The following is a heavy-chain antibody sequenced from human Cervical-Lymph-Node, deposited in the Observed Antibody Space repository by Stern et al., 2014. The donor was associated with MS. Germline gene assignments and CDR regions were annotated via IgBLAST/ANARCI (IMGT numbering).Heavy chain of an antibody. J-gene: IGHJ1*01. V-gene: IGHV4-4*02. CDR1: GGSIRSSNW. Sequence: QLQLQESGPGLVKPSGTLSLTCAVSGGSIRSSNWWSWVRQPPGKGLEGIGEIYPSGRTNYNPSLKSRVTISVDKSKTQFSLKLSSVTAADTAVYYCATTKVVAATPRVGRGRPQYFQHWGQGTLVTVSS. CDR3: ATTKVVAATPRVGRGRPQYFQH. CDR2: IYPSGRT. D-gene: IGHD2-15*01.